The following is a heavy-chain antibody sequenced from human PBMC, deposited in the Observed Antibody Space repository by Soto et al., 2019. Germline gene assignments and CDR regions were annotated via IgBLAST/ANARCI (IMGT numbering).Heavy chain of an antibody. V-gene: IGHV1-69*06. Sequence: CKASGGSLSTNPISWVRQAPGQGLEWMGGTGSGTGPGNHAQKFQGRLTVTADKSTSTVYMELTNLSSEDTAVYYCARRHSGGFFRFFDSWGQGTLVTVSS. CDR1: GGSLSTNP. J-gene: IGHJ4*02. D-gene: IGHD2-15*01. CDR3: ARRHSGGFFRFFDS. CDR2: TGSGTGPG.